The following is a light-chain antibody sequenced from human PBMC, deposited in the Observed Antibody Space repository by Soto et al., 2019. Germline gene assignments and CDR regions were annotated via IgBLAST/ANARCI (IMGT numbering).Light chain of an antibody. J-gene: IGKJ1*01. CDR1: QGIRIE. Sequence: DIQMTQSPSSLSASVGDRVTITCRASQGIRIELGWYQQKPGKPPKRLIYAASSLQSGVPSRFSGSGYWTEFIFTISSLQPEDVATYYCLPHYSLPRTFGNGTKVDXK. CDR3: LPHYSLPRT. CDR2: AAS. V-gene: IGKV1-17*01.